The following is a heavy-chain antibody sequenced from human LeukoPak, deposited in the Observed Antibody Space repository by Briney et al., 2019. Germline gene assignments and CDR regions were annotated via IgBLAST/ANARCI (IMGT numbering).Heavy chain of an antibody. Sequence: TSSETLSLTCTVSGGSISSSSYYWGWIRQPPGKGLEWIGSIYYSGSTYYNPSLKSRVTISVDTSKNQFSLKLSSVTAADTAVYYCARPYSSGWYGWAFDIWGQGTMVTVSS. CDR3: ARPYSSGWYGWAFDI. D-gene: IGHD6-19*01. CDR1: GGSISSSSYY. CDR2: IYYSGST. J-gene: IGHJ3*02. V-gene: IGHV4-39*01.